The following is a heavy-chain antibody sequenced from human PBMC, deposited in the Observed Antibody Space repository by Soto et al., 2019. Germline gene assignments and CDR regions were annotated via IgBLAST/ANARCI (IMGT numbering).Heavy chain of an antibody. CDR1: GYTFTSYG. J-gene: IGHJ4*02. V-gene: IGHV1-18*01. CDR3: ARGYCSGGSCYSGTFDY. D-gene: IGHD2-15*01. Sequence: ASVKVSCKASGYTFTSYGISWVRQAPGQGLEWMGWISAYNGNTNYAQKLQGRVTMTTDTSTSTAYMELRSLRSDDTAVYYCARGYCSGGSCYSGTFDYWGQGTLVTVSS. CDR2: ISAYNGNT.